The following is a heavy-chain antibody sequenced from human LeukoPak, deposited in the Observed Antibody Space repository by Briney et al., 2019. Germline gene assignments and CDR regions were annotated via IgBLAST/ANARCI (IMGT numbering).Heavy chain of an antibody. CDR1: GYTVINFY. J-gene: IGHJ4*02. V-gene: IGHV1-46*01. D-gene: IGHD3-16*01. Sequence: GASVKVSCKASGYTVINFYMHWVRQDPGQGLEWMGTIAPNGGSTSYAQKFQDRVTMTADTSTGTVYMDLRSLTSDDTAVYYCARGAFNYGSGSDYWGQGTLITVSS. CDR2: IAPNGGST. CDR3: ARGAFNYGSGSDY.